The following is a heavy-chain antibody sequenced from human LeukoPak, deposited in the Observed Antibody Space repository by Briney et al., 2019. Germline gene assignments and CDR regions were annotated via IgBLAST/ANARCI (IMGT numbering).Heavy chain of an antibody. Sequence: KPSETLSLTCTVSGGSISSSSYYWGWIRQPPGKGLEWIGYIYYSGSTNYNPSLKSRVTISVDTSKNQFSLKLSSVTAADTAVYYCARSYQLHTDWFDPWGQGTLVTVSS. J-gene: IGHJ5*02. CDR3: ARSYQLHTDWFDP. V-gene: IGHV4-61*05. D-gene: IGHD2-2*01. CDR2: IYYSGST. CDR1: GGSISSSSYY.